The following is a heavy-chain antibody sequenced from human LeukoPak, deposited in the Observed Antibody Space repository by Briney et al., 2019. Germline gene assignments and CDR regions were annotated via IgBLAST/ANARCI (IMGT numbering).Heavy chain of an antibody. CDR2: ISYDGSNK. Sequence: GSLRLSCAASGFTLSSYWMHWVRQAPGKGLEWVAVISYDGSNKYYADSVKGRFTISRDNSKNTLYLQMNSLRAEDTAVYYCASPDYGDYGGAFDIWGQGTMVTVSS. V-gene: IGHV3-30-3*01. J-gene: IGHJ3*02. CDR1: GFTLSSYW. CDR3: ASPDYGDYGGAFDI. D-gene: IGHD4-17*01.